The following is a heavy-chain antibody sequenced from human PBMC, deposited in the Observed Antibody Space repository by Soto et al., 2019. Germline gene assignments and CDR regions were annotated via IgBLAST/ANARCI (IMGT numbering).Heavy chain of an antibody. D-gene: IGHD3-16*01. J-gene: IGHJ6*03. CDR1: GGSISSYY. V-gene: IGHV4-59*01. Sequence: QVQLQESGPGLVKPSETLSLTCTVSGGSISSYYWSWIRQPPGKGLEWIGYIYYSGSTNYNPSLKRRVTISVDTSKNQFSLKLSSVTAADTAVYYCARTLRKYYYYYYMDVWGKGTTVTVSS. CDR2: IYYSGST. CDR3: ARTLRKYYYYYYMDV.